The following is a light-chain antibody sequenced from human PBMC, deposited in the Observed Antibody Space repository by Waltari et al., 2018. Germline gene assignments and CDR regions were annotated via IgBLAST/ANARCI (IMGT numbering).Light chain of an antibody. J-gene: IGKJ1*01. CDR3: QQYNSYWT. CDR1: QSISSW. V-gene: IGKV1-5*03. Sequence: ITCRASQSISSWLAWYQQKPGKAPKLLIYKASSLESGVPSRFSGSGSGTEFTLTISSLQPDDFATYYCQQYNSYWTFGHGTKVEIK. CDR2: KAS.